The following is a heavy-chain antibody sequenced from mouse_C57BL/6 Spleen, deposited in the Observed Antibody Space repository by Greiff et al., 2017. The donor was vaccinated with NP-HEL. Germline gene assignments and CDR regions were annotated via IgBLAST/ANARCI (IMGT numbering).Heavy chain of an antibody. CDR3: AGYYDYLYAMDY. D-gene: IGHD2-4*01. Sequence: VQLQQSGPELVKPGASVKISCKASGYSFTGYYMNWVKQSPEKSLEWIGEINPSTGGTTYNQKFKAKATLTVDKSSSTAYMQLKSLTSEDSAVYYCAGYYDYLYAMDYWGQGTSVTVSS. CDR1: GYSFTGYY. V-gene: IGHV1-42*01. CDR2: INPSTGGT. J-gene: IGHJ4*01.